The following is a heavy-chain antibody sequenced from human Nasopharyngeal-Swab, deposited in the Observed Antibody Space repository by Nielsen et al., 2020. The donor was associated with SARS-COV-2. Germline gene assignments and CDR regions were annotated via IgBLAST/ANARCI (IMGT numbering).Heavy chain of an antibody. V-gene: IGHV1-8*01. J-gene: IGHJ4*02. CDR3: ARAGKIQLWFNSLYYFDY. D-gene: IGHD5-18*01. Sequence: WVRQAPGQGLEWMGWMNPNSGNTGYAQKFQGRVTMTRNTSISTAYMELSSLRSEDTAVYYCARAGKIQLWFNSLYYFDYWGQGTLVTVPQ. CDR2: MNPNSGNT.